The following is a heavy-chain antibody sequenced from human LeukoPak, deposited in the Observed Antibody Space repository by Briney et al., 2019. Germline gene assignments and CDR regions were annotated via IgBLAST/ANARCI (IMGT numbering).Heavy chain of an antibody. CDR2: IYYSGST. CDR3: AREGDYGDYYFDS. Sequence: SETLSLTCTVSGGSISSYYWSWIRQPPGKGLEWVGYIYYSGSTNYNPSLKSRVTISVDTSKNQFSLKLSSVTAADTAVYYCAREGDYGDYYFDSWGQGTLVTVSS. D-gene: IGHD4-17*01. CDR1: GGSISSYY. V-gene: IGHV4-59*01. J-gene: IGHJ4*02.